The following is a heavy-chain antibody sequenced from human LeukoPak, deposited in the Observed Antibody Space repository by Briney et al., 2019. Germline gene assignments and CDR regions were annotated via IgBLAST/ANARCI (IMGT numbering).Heavy chain of an antibody. CDR1: GGSISSGSYY. V-gene: IGHV4-61*02. CDR2: IYTSGST. D-gene: IGHD3-10*01. J-gene: IGHJ2*01. Sequence: SQTLSLTCTVSGGSISSGSYYWSWIRQPAGKGLEWIGRIYTSGSTNYNPSLKSRVTISVDTSKNQFSLKLSSVTAADTAVYYCARDWMSRPFYSFASGSSRGHFDLWGRGTLVTVSS. CDR3: ARDWMSRPFYSFASGSSRGHFDL.